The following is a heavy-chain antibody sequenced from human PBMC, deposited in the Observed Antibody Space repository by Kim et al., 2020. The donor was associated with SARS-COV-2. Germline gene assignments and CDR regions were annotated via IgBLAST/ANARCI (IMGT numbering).Heavy chain of an antibody. J-gene: IGHJ6*02. CDR1: GGSFSGYY. V-gene: IGHV4-34*01. D-gene: IGHD3-22*01. CDR3: ARCLISSGYYYASGYYYGMDV. CDR2: INHSGST. Sequence: SETLSLTCAVYGGSFSGYYWSWIRQPPGKGLEWIGEINHSGSTNYNPSLKSRVTISVDTSKNQFSLKLSSVTAADTAVYYCARCLISSGYYYASGYYYGMDVWGQGTTVTVSS.